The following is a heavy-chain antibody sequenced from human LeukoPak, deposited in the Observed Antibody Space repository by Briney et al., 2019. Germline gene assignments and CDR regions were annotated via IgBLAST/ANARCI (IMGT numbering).Heavy chain of an antibody. D-gene: IGHD6-19*01. J-gene: IGHJ3*02. CDR1: GFTFSNYG. V-gene: IGHV3-33*01. CDR3: ARVRQWLVQSDAFDI. CDR2: IRFDGSTK. Sequence: PGRSLRLSCAASGFTFSNYGVHWVRQAPGKGLEWVAVIRFDGSTKYYADSVRGRFTISRDNSKNTVYLEMNSLRAEDTAVYYCARVRQWLVQSDAFDIWGQGTMVTVSS.